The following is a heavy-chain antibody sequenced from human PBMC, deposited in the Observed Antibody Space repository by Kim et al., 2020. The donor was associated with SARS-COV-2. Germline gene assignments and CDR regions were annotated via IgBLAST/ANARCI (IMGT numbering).Heavy chain of an antibody. Sequence: GGSTSYADSVQGRFNISRDNAKNTLYVQMNRLRAEDTAVYYCASGLTPGQYWGQGTLVTVSS. J-gene: IGHJ4*02. CDR3: ASGLTPGQY. D-gene: IGHD2-15*01. V-gene: IGHV3-74*01. CDR2: GGST.